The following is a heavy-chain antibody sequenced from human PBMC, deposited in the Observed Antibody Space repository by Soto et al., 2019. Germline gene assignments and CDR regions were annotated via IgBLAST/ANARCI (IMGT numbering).Heavy chain of an antibody. CDR1: RFTFSSYA. CDR3: ARDRFASSWSYFDY. CDR2: VTSNGGST. D-gene: IGHD6-13*01. V-gene: IGHV3-64*04. Sequence: PGGSLRLSCSASRFTFSSYAMHWVRQAPGKGLEYVSAVTSNGGSTYYADSVKGRFTISRDNSKNTLYLQMNSLRAEDTAVYYCARDRFASSWSYFDYWGQGTPVTVSS. J-gene: IGHJ4*02.